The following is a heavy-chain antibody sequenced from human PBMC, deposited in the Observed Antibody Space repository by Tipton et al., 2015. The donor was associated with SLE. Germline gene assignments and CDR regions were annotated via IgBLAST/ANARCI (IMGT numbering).Heavy chain of an antibody. Sequence: TLSLTCTVSGGSISSHYWSWIRQPPGKGLEWIGYIYYSGSTNYNPSLKSRVTISVDTSKNQFSLKLSSVTAADTAVYYCARGLGGYVRPFDYWGQGTLVPVSS. D-gene: IGHD3-10*01. CDR3: ARGLGGYVRPFDY. CDR2: IYYSGST. CDR1: GGSISSHY. V-gene: IGHV4-59*11. J-gene: IGHJ4*02.